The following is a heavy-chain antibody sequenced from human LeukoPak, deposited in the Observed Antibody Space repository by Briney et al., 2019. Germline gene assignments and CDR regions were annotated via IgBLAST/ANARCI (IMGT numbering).Heavy chain of an antibody. CDR1: GYTFTSYY. CDR3: ARGRYYYDSSGTNLDP. CDR2: INPSGGST. J-gene: IGHJ5*02. Sequence: ASVKVSCKASGYTFTSYYMHWVRQAPGQGLEWMGIINPSGGSTSYAQKFQGRVTMTRDTSTSTVYMELSSLRSEDTAVYYCARGRYYYDSSGTNLDPWGQGTLVTVSS. V-gene: IGHV1-46*01. D-gene: IGHD3-22*01.